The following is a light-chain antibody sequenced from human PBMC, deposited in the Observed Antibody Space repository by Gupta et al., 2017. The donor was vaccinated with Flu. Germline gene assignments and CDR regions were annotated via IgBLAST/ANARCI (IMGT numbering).Light chain of an antibody. V-gene: IGKV3-15*01. CDR3: QQYNNWPGA. J-gene: IGKJ4*01. CDR2: GAS. Sequence: PATRPVSPGERATLFCRASQSVSDNLAWYQQKPCQAPRLLIHGASTSATGIPARFSGGGSGTEFTLTISSLQSEDFAVYYCQQYNNWPGAFGGGTKVEIK. CDR1: QSVSDN.